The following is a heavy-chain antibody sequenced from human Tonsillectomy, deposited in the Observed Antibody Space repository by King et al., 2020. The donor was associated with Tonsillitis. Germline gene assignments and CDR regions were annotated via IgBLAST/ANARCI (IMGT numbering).Heavy chain of an antibody. D-gene: IGHD3-22*01. CDR3: ARDQDYYDSSWFDP. Sequence: VQLVESGGGLVQPGGSLRLSCAASGFTFSSYWMSWVRQAPGKGLEWVTNIKQEGSEKYYVDSVKGRFTISRDNAKNSLYLQMNSLRAEDTAVYYCARDQDYYDSSWFDPWGQGTLVTVSS. J-gene: IGHJ5*02. CDR1: GFTFSSYW. V-gene: IGHV3-7*01. CDR2: IKQEGSEK.